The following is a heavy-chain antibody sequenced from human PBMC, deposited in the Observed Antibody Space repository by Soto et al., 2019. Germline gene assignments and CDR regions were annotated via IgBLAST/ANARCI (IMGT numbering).Heavy chain of an antibody. CDR2: IFSNDEK. CDR3: ARILLRCPPSMVRGVYCTARFDY. D-gene: IGHD3-10*01. J-gene: IGHJ4*02. V-gene: IGHV2-26*01. Sequence: QVTLKESGPVLVKPTETLTVTGTVSGFSLSNARMGVSWIRQPPGKALEWLAHIFSNDEKSYSTSLKSRLTISKDTSKSQVALTMTNMDPVDTATYYCARILLRCPPSMVRGVYCTARFDYWGQGTLVTVSS. CDR1: GFSLSNARMG.